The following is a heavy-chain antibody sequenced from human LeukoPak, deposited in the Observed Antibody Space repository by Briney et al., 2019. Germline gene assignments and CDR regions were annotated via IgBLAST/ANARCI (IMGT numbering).Heavy chain of an antibody. CDR3: ARDDSFQFDY. Sequence: ASVKVSCKASGYTFTAYYMHWVRQAPGQGLEWMGWINPNTGGTNYAPKLQGRVTMTRDTSINTAYMQLSRLTFDDTAVYYCARDDSFQFDYWGQGALVTVSS. CDR2: INPNTGGT. V-gene: IGHV1-2*02. D-gene: IGHD5-18*01. J-gene: IGHJ4*02. CDR1: GYTFTAYY.